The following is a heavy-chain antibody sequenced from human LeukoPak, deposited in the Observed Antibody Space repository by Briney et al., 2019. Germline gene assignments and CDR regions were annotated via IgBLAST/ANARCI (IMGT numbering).Heavy chain of an antibody. CDR2: IYSGGST. V-gene: IGHV3-66*01. J-gene: IGHJ4*02. CDR3: AKERNLEIAVAGTIFDY. Sequence: GGSLRISCAASGFSVSSNYMGWVRQAPGKGLEWVSVIYSGGSTYYADSVKGRFTISRDNSKNMIYLEMNSLRVEDTAVYYCAKERNLEIAVAGTIFDYWGQGTLVTVSS. CDR1: GFSVSSNY. D-gene: IGHD6-19*01.